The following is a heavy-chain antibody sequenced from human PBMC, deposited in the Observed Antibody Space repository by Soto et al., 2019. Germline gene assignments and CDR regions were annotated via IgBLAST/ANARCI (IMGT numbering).Heavy chain of an antibody. J-gene: IGHJ4*02. CDR1: GFNFDDYA. Sequence: EVQLVESGGGLVQPGRSLTLSCAVSGFNFDDYAMHWVRQAPGKGLEWVSGISWNSGRMDYADSVKGRFTISRDNAKNSLYLQMSSLRTEDTAFYYCAKAPTVTTGGYWGQGTLVTVSS. CDR3: AKAPTVTTGGY. CDR2: ISWNSGRM. V-gene: IGHV3-9*01. D-gene: IGHD4-17*01.